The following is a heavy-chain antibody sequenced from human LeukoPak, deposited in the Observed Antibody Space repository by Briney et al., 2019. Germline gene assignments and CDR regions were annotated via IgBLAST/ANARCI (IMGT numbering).Heavy chain of an antibody. CDR1: GFTFSSYG. CDR3: AKRAVAAAH. CDR2: ISYDGSNK. D-gene: IGHD6-13*01. V-gene: IGHV3-30*18. Sequence: GGSLRLSCAASGFTFSSYGMHLVRQAPGKGLEWVAVISYDGSNKYYADSVKGRFTISRDNSKNTLYLQMNSLRAEDTAVYYCAKRAVAAAHWGQGTLVTVSS. J-gene: IGHJ1*01.